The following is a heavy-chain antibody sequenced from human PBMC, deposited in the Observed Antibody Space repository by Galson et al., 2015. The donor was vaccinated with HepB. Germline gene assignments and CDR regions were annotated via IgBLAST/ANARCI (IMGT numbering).Heavy chain of an antibody. V-gene: IGHV1-69*13. CDR2: IIPIFGTA. CDR1: GGTYSSYA. Sequence: SVKVSCKASGGTYSSYAISWVRQAPGQGLEWMGGIIPIFGTANYAQKFQGRVTITADESTSTAYMELSSLRSEDTAVHYCARRGGGYSSSSVYFQHWGQGTLVTVSS. CDR3: ARRGGGYSSSSVYFQH. D-gene: IGHD6-6*01. J-gene: IGHJ1*01.